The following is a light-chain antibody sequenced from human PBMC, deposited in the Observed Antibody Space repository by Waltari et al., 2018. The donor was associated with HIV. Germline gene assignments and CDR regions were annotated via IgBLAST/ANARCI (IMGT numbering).Light chain of an antibody. V-gene: IGKV2-28*01. CDR3: MQRLQTPQVT. CDR1: QTLLDSHVYTY. CDR2: LGS. Sequence: DIVMTQSPLSLPVTPGEPASVACRSSQTLLDSHVYTYLDWYLQKPGQPPQLLIYLGSNRASGVPDRFSGRGSGTDFTLDISRVEAEDVGVYYGMQRLQTPQVTFGGGTKVEIK. J-gene: IGKJ4*01.